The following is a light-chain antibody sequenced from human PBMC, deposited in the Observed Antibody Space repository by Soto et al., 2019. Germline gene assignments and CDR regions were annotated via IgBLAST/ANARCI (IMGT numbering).Light chain of an antibody. CDR1: QSVSSSY. V-gene: IGKV3-20*01. CDR2: DAS. Sequence: IVLTQSPCTVSLSPGERGTLSCRASQSVSSSYLAWYQQKPGQAPRLLIYDASTRATGVPARFSGSGSGTEFTLTISRLEPEDFAVYYCQQYGSSPPITFGQGTRLEIK. CDR3: QQYGSSPPIT. J-gene: IGKJ5*01.